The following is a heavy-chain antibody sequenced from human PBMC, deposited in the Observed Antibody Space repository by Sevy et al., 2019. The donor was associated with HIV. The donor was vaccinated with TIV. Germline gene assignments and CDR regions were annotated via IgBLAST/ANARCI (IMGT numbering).Heavy chain of an antibody. D-gene: IGHD1-26*01. CDR1: GFAFSTHA. CDR3: ARDGGYSIKWYPLY. V-gene: IGHV3-30-3*01. CDR2: ISYEGTET. J-gene: IGHJ4*01. Sequence: GGSLRLSCASSGFAFSTHAMHWVRQAPGKGLEWVAVISYEGTETFYAASVEGRFTISRDNSKNMLSLQINSLKPEDTAVYYCARDGGYSIKWYPLYWGHGTLVTVSS.